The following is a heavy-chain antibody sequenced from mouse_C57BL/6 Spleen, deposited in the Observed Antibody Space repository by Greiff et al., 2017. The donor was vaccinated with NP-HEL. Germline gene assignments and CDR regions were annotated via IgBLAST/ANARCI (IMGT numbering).Heavy chain of an antibody. D-gene: IGHD1-1*01. CDR2: INPYNGDT. J-gene: IGHJ4*01. CDR1: GYSFTGYF. V-gene: IGHV1-20*01. CDR3: ARGGYYGSSGAMDY. Sequence: VQLQQPGPELVKPGDSVKISCKASGYSFTGYFMNWVMQSHGKSLEWIGRINPYNGDTLYNQKIKGKAKLTVDKASSTARMELRSLTSDVFAVYYCARGGYYGSSGAMDYWGQGTSVTVSS.